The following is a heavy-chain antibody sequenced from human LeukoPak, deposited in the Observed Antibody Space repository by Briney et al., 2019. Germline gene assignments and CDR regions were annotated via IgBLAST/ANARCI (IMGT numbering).Heavy chain of an antibody. D-gene: IGHD6-13*01. CDR2: IYYSGST. CDR3: ARWSAAGSGSDF. V-gene: IGHV4-59*08. CDR1: GGSISSYY. J-gene: IGHJ4*02. Sequence: SETLSLTCTVSGGSISSYYWSWIRQPPGKGLEWIGYIYYSGSTNYNPSLKSRVTISVDTSKNQFSLKLSSVTAADTAVYYCARWSAAGSGSDFWGQGTLVTVSS.